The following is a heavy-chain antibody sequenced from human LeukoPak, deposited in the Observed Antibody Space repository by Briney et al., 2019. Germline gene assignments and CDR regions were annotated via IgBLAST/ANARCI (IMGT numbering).Heavy chain of an antibody. V-gene: IGHV1-18*01. Sequence: ASVKVSCKTSGYTFTSYGISWVRQAPGQGLEWMGWISAYNGNTNYAQKFQGRVTMTTDTSTSTAYMELRSLRSDDTAVYYCARDKAPYYYDSSGYYYFDYWGQGTLVTVSS. CDR2: ISAYNGNT. D-gene: IGHD3-22*01. J-gene: IGHJ4*02. CDR1: GYTFTSYG. CDR3: ARDKAPYYYDSSGYYYFDY.